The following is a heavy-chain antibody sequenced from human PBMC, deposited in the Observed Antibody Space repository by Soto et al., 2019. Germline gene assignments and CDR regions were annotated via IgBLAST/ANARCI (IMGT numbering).Heavy chain of an antibody. D-gene: IGHD3-9*01. V-gene: IGHV3-74*01. CDR1: GFTFSSFW. CDR2: INTGGSYT. J-gene: IGHJ6*02. CDR3: AGRHYDILTAYYGMDV. Sequence: GGSLRLSCAASGFTFSSFWMHWVRQAPGEGLVWVSRINTGGSYTTYADSVKGRFTISRDNAKNTLFLQMNSLRPEDTAVYYCAGRHYDILTAYYGMDVWGQGTTVTVSS.